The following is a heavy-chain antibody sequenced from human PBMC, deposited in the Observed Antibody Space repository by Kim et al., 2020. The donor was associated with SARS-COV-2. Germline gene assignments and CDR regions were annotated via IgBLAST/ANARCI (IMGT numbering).Heavy chain of an antibody. CDR3: ARRGIPFNYFDY. J-gene: IGHJ4*02. CDR2: INPDGTEK. D-gene: IGHD2-21*01. Sequence: GGSLRPSCAASGFPFSTHWMGWVRQAPGRGLEWVAKINPDGTEKYYVDSVKGRFTISRDNAKNSLFLQMNSLRAEDMAVYYCARRGIPFNYFDYWGQGALVIVSS. CDR1: GFPFSTHW. V-gene: IGHV3-7*05.